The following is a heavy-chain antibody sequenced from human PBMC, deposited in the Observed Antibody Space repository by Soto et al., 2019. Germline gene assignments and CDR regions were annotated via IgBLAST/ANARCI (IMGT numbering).Heavy chain of an antibody. CDR2: INPNSGGT. J-gene: IGHJ4*02. CDR3: ARVWSVRELFYFDY. V-gene: IGHV1-2*04. CDR1: GYTFTGYY. D-gene: IGHD3-3*01. Sequence: ASVKVSCKASGYTFTGYYMHWVRQAPGQGLEWMGWINPNSGGTNYAQKFQGWVTMTRDTSISTAYMELSRLRSDDTAVYYCARVWSVRELFYFDYWGQGTRVTVSS.